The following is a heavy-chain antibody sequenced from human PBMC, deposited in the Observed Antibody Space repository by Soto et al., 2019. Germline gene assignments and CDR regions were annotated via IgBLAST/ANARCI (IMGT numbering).Heavy chain of an antibody. V-gene: IGHV3-23*01. CDR1: GFTFITYD. D-gene: IGHD3-10*01. CDR2: ISGSGDST. CDR3: AKGAYGSGSYPLYNFDF. Sequence: GGSLRLSCAASGFTFITYDMSWVRQAPGKGLEWVSDISGSGDSTYYADSVKGRFTISRDNSKNTLYLQMNSLRAEDTAVYYCAKGAYGSGSYPLYNFDFWGQGTLVTVS. J-gene: IGHJ4*02.